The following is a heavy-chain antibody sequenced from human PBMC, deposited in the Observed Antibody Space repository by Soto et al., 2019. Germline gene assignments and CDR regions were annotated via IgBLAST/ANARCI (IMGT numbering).Heavy chain of an antibody. Sequence: VKVVQSGAEVKKPGASVKVSCKASGYTFTGYYMHWVRQAPGQGLEWMGWIIPNNGGTKYAQKFQDRVTMTRDTSISTAYMELSRLKSDDTAVYYCARGTFDSSSDYIAGWFGPWGQGTLVTVSS. CDR3: ARGTFDSSSDYIAGWFGP. J-gene: IGHJ5*02. CDR2: IIPNNGGT. CDR1: GYTFTGYY. V-gene: IGHV1-2*02. D-gene: IGHD3-22*01.